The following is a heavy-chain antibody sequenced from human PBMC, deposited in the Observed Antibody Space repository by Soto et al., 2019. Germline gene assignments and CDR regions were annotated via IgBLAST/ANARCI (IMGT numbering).Heavy chain of an antibody. CDR1: GYTFTSYD. CDR2: MNPNSGNT. J-gene: IGHJ4*02. D-gene: IGHD3-3*01. CDR3: VRGVYDFWSGFLQSYYFDY. V-gene: IGHV1-8*01. Sequence: GASVKVSCKASGYTFTSYDINWVRQATGQGLEWMGWMNPNSGNTGHAQKFQGRVTMTRNTSISTAYMELSSLRSEDTAVYYCVRGVYDFWSGFLQSYYFDYWGQGALVTVS.